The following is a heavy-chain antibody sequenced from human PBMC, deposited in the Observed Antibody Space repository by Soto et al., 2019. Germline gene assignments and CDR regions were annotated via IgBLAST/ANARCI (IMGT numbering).Heavy chain of an antibody. D-gene: IGHD2-15*01. CDR1: GFTFSSYS. Sequence: SLRLSCAASGFTFSSYSMNWVRQAPGKGLEWVSSISSSSSYIYYADSVKGRFTISRDNAKNSLYLQMNSLRAEDTAVYYCARDRVVVAASFGFDPWGQGTLVTVSS. J-gene: IGHJ5*02. V-gene: IGHV3-21*01. CDR2: ISSSSSYI. CDR3: ARDRVVVAASFGFDP.